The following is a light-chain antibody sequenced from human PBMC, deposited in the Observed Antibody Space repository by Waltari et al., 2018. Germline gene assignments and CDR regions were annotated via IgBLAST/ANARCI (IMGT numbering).Light chain of an antibody. CDR2: EGT. J-gene: IGLJ2*01. CDR1: SSDVGGYNY. CDR3: SSYAGSNTVV. Sequence: QSALTQPPSASGSPGQSVTISCTGTSSDVGGYNYVSWYQHHPGKAPKLMIQEGTTRPSGVPDRFSGSKSGNTASLTVSGLQSEDEADYYCSSYAGSNTVVFGGGTKLTVL. V-gene: IGLV2-8*01.